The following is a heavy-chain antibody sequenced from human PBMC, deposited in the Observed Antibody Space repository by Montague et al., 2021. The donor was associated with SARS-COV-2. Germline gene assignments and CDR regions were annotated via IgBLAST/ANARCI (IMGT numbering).Heavy chain of an antibody. CDR2: MSGSGVRR. CDR1: GFIFSNYA. D-gene: IGHD6-19*01. Sequence: SLRLSCAASGFIFSNYAMTWVRQAPEKGLEWVSTMSGSGVRRDYAGSVKGRFTISRDSSKNTLYLQMNSLGVEDTAVYYCAKDTATIRIAVALMDVWGQGTTVIVFS. CDR3: AKDTATIRIAVALMDV. V-gene: IGHV3-23*01. J-gene: IGHJ6*02.